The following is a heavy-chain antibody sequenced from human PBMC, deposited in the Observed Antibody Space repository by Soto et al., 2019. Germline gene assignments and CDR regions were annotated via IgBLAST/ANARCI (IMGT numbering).Heavy chain of an antibody. CDR2: INHSGST. CDR3: ARVTYSSGWLVDY. CDR1: GGSFSGYY. Sequence: SETLSLTCAVYGGSFSGYYWSWIRQPPGKGLEWIGEINHSGSTNYNPSLKSRVTISVDTSKNQFSLKLSSVTAADTAVYYCARVTYSSGWLVDYWGQGTLVTVSS. D-gene: IGHD6-19*01. J-gene: IGHJ4*02. V-gene: IGHV4-34*01.